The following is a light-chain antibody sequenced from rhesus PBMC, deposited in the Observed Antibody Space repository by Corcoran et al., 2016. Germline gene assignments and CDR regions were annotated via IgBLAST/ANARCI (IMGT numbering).Light chain of an antibody. CDR1: KVISSW. CDR2: QAS. CDR3: LQYDSSPYS. J-gene: IGKJ2*01. V-gene: IGKV1-22*01. Sequence: DIQMTQSPSSLSASVGDKVTITCRASKVISSWLAWYQQKPGIPPRLLIYQASILRSGVPSRFSGWGFRTVFTLTISRLQPEDFATFFCLQYDSSPYSFGQGTKVQIK.